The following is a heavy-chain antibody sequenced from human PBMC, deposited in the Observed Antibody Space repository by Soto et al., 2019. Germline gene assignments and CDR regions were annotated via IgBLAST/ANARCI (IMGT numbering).Heavy chain of an antibody. CDR2: VHVSGDS. J-gene: IGHJ5*02. CDR1: GGINNYY. V-gene: IGHV4-4*07. Sequence: QVQLQESGPGLVKSSETLSLTCSVSGGINNYYWSWIRQPAGKGLEWIGRVHVSGDSNYNPSLSSRVTMSVDRSMNQFSLKLTSMNAADTAIYYCAREIQGPLGWFGPWGQGTLVSVSS. CDR3: AREIQGPLGWFGP. D-gene: IGHD5-18*01.